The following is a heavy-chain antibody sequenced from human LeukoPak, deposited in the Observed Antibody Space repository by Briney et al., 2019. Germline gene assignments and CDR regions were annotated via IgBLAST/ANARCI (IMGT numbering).Heavy chain of an antibody. J-gene: IGHJ4*02. V-gene: IGHV3-74*01. Sequence: GGSLRLSCAASGFTFSSYWMHWVRQAPGKGLVWVSRINSDGSSTSYADSVKGRFTISRDNAKNTLYLQMNSLRAEDTAVYYCARARMTRIVGANDFDYWGQGTLVTVSS. D-gene: IGHD1-26*01. CDR2: INSDGSST. CDR1: GFTFSSYW. CDR3: ARARMTRIVGANDFDY.